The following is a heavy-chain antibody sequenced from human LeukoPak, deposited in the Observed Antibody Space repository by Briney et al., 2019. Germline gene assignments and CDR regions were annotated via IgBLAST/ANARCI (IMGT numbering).Heavy chain of an antibody. D-gene: IGHD4-17*01. CDR3: ARHAYGAGGDY. V-gene: IGHV4-39*01. Sequence: EWIGSIYYSGSTYYNPSLKSRVTISVDTSKNQFSLKLSSVTAADTAVYYCARHAYGAGGDYWGQGTLVTVSS. CDR2: IYYSGST. J-gene: IGHJ4*02.